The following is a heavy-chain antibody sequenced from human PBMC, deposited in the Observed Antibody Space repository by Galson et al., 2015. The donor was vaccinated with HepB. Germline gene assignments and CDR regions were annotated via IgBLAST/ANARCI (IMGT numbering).Heavy chain of an antibody. CDR1: GGTFSSYT. Sequence: SVKVSCKASGGTFSSYTISWVRQAPGQGLEWMGRIIPILGIANYAQKFQGRVTITADKSTSTAYMELSSLRSEDTAVYYCARVAVYYDSSGYYEGSYDYWDQGTLVTVSS. J-gene: IGHJ4*02. V-gene: IGHV1-69*02. CDR2: IIPILGIA. D-gene: IGHD3-22*01. CDR3: ARVAVYYDSSGYYEGSYDY.